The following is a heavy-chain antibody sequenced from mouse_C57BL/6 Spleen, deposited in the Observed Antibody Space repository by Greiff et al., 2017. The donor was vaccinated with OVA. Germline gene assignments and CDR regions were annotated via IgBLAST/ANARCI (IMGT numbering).Heavy chain of an antibody. Sequence: QVQLQQPGAELVKPGASVKLSCKASGYTFTSYWMHWVKQRPGQGLEWIGMIHPNSGSTNYNEKFKSKATLTVDKSSSTAYMQLSSLTSEDSAVYYCARRGQLRPLYYFDYWGQGTTLTVSS. CDR3: ARRGQLRPLYYFDY. V-gene: IGHV1-64*01. CDR2: IHPNSGST. J-gene: IGHJ2*01. CDR1: GYTFTSYW. D-gene: IGHD3-2*02.